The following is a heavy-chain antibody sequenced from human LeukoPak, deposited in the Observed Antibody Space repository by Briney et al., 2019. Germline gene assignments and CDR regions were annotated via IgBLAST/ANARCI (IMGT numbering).Heavy chain of an antibody. V-gene: IGHV3-7*04. CDR1: GFIFSNYW. J-gene: IGHJ4*02. D-gene: IGHD3-3*01. CDR2: IKQGGSER. Sequence: TGGSLRLSCAASGFIFSNYWLSWVRQAPGKGLEWVANIKQGGSERYYVDSVKGRFIVSRDNAKNSLYLQMNSLRAEDTAVYYCARVYDVWSGYYRDYWGQGTLVTVSS. CDR3: ARVYDVWSGYYRDY.